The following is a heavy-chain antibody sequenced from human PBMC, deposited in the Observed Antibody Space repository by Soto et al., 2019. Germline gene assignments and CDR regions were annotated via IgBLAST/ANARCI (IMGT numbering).Heavy chain of an antibody. D-gene: IGHD6-6*01. CDR1: GFTFSSYW. J-gene: IGHJ6*03. Sequence: TGGSLRLSCAASGFTFSSYWMSWVRQAPGKGLEWVANIKQDGSEKYYVDSVKGRFTISRDNAKNSLYLQMNSLRAEDTAVYYCARDGSSFYYYYYYMDVWGKGTTVTVSS. V-gene: IGHV3-7*01. CDR3: ARDGSSFYYYYYYMDV. CDR2: IKQDGSEK.